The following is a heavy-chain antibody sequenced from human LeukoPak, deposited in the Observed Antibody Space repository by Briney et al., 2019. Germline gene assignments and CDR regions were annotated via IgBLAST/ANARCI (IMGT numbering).Heavy chain of an antibody. V-gene: IGHV3-53*01. CDR2: IYSGGST. D-gene: IGHD6-19*01. CDR1: GFTVSSNY. Sequence: GGSLRLSCAASGFTVSSNYMSWVRQAPGKGLEWVSVIYSGGSTYYVDSVKGRFTISRDNSKNTLFLQMNSLRGEDTAVYYCARGRAHSSGWFAFDYWGQGTLFT. J-gene: IGHJ4*02. CDR3: ARGRAHSSGWFAFDY.